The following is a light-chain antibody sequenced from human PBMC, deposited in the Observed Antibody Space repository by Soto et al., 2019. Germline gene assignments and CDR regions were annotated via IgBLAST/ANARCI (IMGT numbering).Light chain of an antibody. Sequence: EIVLTQSPGTLSLSPGERVTLSCRASQSVSSNYLAWYQQKPGQAPRLLIYSASSRATGIPDRFSGSGSGTDFTLTINRLEPEDFAVYYCPQYGGSPRVTFGGGTKVEIK. CDR1: QSVSSNY. J-gene: IGKJ4*01. CDR3: PQYGGSPRVT. V-gene: IGKV3-20*01. CDR2: SAS.